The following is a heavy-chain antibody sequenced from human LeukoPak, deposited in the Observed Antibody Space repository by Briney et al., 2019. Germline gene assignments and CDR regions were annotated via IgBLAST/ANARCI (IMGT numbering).Heavy chain of an antibody. D-gene: IGHD5-18*01. J-gene: IGHJ4*02. CDR1: GFTVSSNY. CDR3: AKELEERGYSYGYPDFDY. V-gene: IGHV3-53*01. CDR2: IYSGGST. Sequence: GGSLRLSCAASGFTVSSNYMSWVRQAPGKGLEWVSVIYSGGSTYYADSVKGRFTISRDNSKNTLYLQMNSLGAEDTAVYYCAKELEERGYSYGYPDFDYWGQGTLVTVSS.